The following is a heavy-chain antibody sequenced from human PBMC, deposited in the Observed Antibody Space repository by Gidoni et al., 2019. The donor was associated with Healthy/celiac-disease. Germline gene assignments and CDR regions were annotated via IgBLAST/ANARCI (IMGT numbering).Heavy chain of an antibody. D-gene: IGHD4-17*01. V-gene: IGHV3-21*01. J-gene: IGHJ6*02. CDR2: ISSSSSYI. CDR3: ARDESVSGYYYGMDV. CDR1: GFNFSSYS. Sequence: EVKLVESGGGLVKPGGSRRLSCAASGFNFSSYSMNWVRQAPGKGLEWVSSISSSSSYISYADSVKGRFTISRDNAKNSLYLQMNSLRAEDTAVYYCARDESVSGYYYGMDVWGQGTTVTVSS.